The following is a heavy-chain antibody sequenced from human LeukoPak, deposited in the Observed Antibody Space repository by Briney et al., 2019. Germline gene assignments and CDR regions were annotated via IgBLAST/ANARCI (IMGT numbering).Heavy chain of an antibody. CDR2: INHSGRT. D-gene: IGHD6-19*01. CDR3: ARGGWYPESFQH. Sequence: PSETLSLTCAVFGGSFSNFYWTWIRQPPGKGLEWIGEINHSGRTNYNPSLKSRVTISVDTSKNQFSLKLSSVTAADTAVYYCARGGWYPESFQHWGQGALVTVSS. J-gene: IGHJ1*01. V-gene: IGHV4-34*01. CDR1: GGSFSNFY.